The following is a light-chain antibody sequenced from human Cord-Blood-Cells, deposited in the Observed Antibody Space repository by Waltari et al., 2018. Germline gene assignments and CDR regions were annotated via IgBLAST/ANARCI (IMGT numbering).Light chain of an antibody. CDR1: SSDVGVYNY. Sequence: QSALTQPASVSGSPGQSITISCTGTSSDVGVYNYVSWYQQHPGKAPTLMINDVSKRPSGVSNRLSGSKSGNTASLTISGLQAEDEADYYCSSYTSSSNWVFGGGTKLTVL. CDR3: SSYTSSSNWV. CDR2: DVS. V-gene: IGLV2-14*01. J-gene: IGLJ3*02.